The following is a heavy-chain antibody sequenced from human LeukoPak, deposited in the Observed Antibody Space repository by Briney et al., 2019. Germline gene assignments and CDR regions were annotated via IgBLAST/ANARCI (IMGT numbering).Heavy chain of an antibody. D-gene: IGHD5-18*01. CDR1: GGSISSGSYY. V-gene: IGHV4-61*02. Sequence: SVTLSLTCTVSGGSISSGSYYWSWIRQPAGKGLEWIGRIYTSGSTNYNPSLKSRVTISVDTSKNQFSLKLSSVTAADTAVYYCARDRRGYSYGYDYYYYMYVWGKGTTVTVSS. CDR3: ARDRRGYSYGYDYYYYMYV. CDR2: IYTSGST. J-gene: IGHJ6*03.